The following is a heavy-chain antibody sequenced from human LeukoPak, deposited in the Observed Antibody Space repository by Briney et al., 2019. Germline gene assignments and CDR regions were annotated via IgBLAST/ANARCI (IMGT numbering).Heavy chain of an antibody. J-gene: IGHJ5*02. Sequence: GGSLRLSCAASGFTVSSNYMSWVRQAPGKGLEWVSVIYSGGSTYYADSVKGRFTISRDNYKNTLYLQMNSLRAEDTAVYYCARDLYRNWFDPWGQGTLVTVSS. CDR1: GFTVSSNY. D-gene: IGHD4-11*01. CDR3: ARDLYRNWFDP. V-gene: IGHV3-53*01. CDR2: IYSGGST.